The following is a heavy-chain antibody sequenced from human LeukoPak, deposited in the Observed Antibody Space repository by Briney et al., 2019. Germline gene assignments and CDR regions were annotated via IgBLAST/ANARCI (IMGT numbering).Heavy chain of an antibody. CDR1: GYTFTSYG. V-gene: IGHV1-8*02. D-gene: IGHD3-10*01. J-gene: IGHJ6*02. Sequence: ASVKVSCKASGYTFTSYGISWVRQAPGQGLEWMGWMNPNSGNTGYAQKFQGRVTMTRNTSISTAYMELSSLRSEDTAVYYCVRDMAVLLWFGESDSRYGMDVWGQGTTVTVSS. CDR2: MNPNSGNT. CDR3: VRDMAVLLWFGESDSRYGMDV.